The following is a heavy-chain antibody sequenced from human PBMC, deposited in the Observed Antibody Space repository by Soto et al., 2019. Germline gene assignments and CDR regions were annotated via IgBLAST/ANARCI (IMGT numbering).Heavy chain of an antibody. V-gene: IGHV4-39*01. J-gene: IGHJ4*02. Sequence: QLRESGPGLLKPSETLSLTCTVSGGSISSPSYNWGWVRQPPGKGPEWIGTIFYSGTTQYNPSLRSRPAMSVDTSKSQVSLTLTSVTAADTAVYYCTTLASGHFDSWGQGAQVTVSS. CDR1: GGSISSPSYN. CDR2: IFYSGTT. CDR3: TTLASGHFDS. D-gene: IGHD2-8*02.